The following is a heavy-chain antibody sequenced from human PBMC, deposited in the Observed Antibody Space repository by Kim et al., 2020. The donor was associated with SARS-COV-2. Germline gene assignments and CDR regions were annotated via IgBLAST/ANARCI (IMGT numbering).Heavy chain of an antibody. V-gene: IGHV3-23*01. CDR2: ISGSGGST. CDR3: AKDGGLDCSSTSCYSWDYYYGMNV. CDR1: GFTFSSYA. Sequence: GGSLRLSCAASGFTFSSYAMSWVRQAPGKGLEWVSAISGSGGSTYYADSVKGRFTISRDNSKNTLYLQMNSLRAEDTAVYYCAKDGGLDCSSTSCYSWDYYYGMNVWGQGTTVTVSS. J-gene: IGHJ6*02. D-gene: IGHD2-2*01.